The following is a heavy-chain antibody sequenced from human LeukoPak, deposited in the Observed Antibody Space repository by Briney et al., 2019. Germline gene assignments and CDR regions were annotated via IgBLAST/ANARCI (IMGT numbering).Heavy chain of an antibody. CDR2: ISASGGST. V-gene: IGHV3-23*01. CDR3: AKAYSNYFSYSYYYMDV. J-gene: IGHJ6*03. D-gene: IGHD4-11*01. Sequence: PGGSLRLSCGASGFSFSSFAMNSVPQAPGEGLEWVSAISASGGSTYYADSVKGRFSISRDNSKNTLYLQVNSLRAEDTAVYFCAKAYSNYFSYSYYYMDVWGKGTTVTVSS. CDR1: GFSFSSFA.